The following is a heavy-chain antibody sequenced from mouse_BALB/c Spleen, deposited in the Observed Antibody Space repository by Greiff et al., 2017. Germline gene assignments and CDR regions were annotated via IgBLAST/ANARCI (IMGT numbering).Heavy chain of an antibody. V-gene: IGHV1-15*01. J-gene: IGHJ4*01. D-gene: IGHD1-2*01. CDR1: GYTFTDYE. CDR3: APLLRLEKGYAMDY. CDR2: IDPETGGT. Sequence: QVQLKESGAELVRPGASVTLSCKASGYTFTDYEMHWVKQTPVHGLEWIGAIDPETGGTAYNQKFKGKATLTADKSSSTAYMQLSSLTSEDSAVYYCAPLLRLEKGYAMDYWGQGTSVTVSS.